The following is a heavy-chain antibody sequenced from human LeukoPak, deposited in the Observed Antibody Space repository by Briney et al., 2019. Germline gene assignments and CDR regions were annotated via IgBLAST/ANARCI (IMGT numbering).Heavy chain of an antibody. CDR1: GGSSSSYY. Sequence: PSETLSLTCTVSGGSSSSYYWSWIRQPPGKGLEWIGYIYYSGSTNYNPSLKSRVTISVDTSKNQFSLKLSSVTAADTAVYYCAREYSYGRLDYWGQGTLVTVSS. J-gene: IGHJ4*02. D-gene: IGHD5-18*01. V-gene: IGHV4-59*01. CDR2: IYYSGST. CDR3: AREYSYGRLDY.